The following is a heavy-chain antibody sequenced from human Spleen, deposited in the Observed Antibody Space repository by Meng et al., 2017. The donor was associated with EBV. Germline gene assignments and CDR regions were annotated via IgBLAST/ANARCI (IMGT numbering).Heavy chain of an antibody. Sequence: LQLQESGSGLVNPSQNLSLPCAVSGVSISSGGYSWSWIRQAPGKGLEWVGRIKTRGNNYATEYAASVRGRFTVSRDDSKSLVFLEMNSLKIEDTAIYYCARENYGVLDYWGQGNLVTVSS. CDR2: IKTRGNNYAT. J-gene: IGHJ4*02. CDR1: GVSISSGGYS. V-gene: IGHV3-72*01. CDR3: ARENYGVLDY. D-gene: IGHD4-17*01.